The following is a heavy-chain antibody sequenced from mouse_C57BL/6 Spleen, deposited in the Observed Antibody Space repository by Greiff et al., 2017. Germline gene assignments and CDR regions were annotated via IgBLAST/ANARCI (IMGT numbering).Heavy chain of an antibody. Sequence: QVQLKESGAELVRPGASVTLSCKASGYTFTDYEMHWVKQTPVHGLEWIGAIDPETGGTAYNQKFKGKAILTADKSSSTAYMELRSLTSEDSAVYYCTRGLLRERENAMDYWGQGTSVTVSS. D-gene: IGHD1-1*01. CDR1: GYTFTDYE. V-gene: IGHV1-15*01. CDR3: TRGLLRERENAMDY. CDR2: IDPETGGT. J-gene: IGHJ4*01.